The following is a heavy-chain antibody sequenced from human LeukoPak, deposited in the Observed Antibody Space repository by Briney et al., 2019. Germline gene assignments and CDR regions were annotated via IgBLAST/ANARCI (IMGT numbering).Heavy chain of an antibody. Sequence: PSETLSLTCTVSGGSISSSSYYWGWIRQPPGKGLEWIGSIYYSGSTYYNPSLKSRVTISVDTSKNQFSLKLSSVTAADTAVYYCARGHENFDYWGQGTLVTVSS. CDR1: GGSISSSSYY. V-gene: IGHV4-39*07. CDR2: IYYSGST. CDR3: ARGHENFDY. J-gene: IGHJ4*02.